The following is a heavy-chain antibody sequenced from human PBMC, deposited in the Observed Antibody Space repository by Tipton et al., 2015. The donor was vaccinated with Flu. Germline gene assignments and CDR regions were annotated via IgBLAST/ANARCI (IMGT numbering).Heavy chain of an antibody. D-gene: IGHD2/OR15-2a*01. CDR1: GFIFSTYG. CDR2: IWYDGSNK. CDR3: AKDKNEFYAFEN. V-gene: IGHV3-33*06. J-gene: IGHJ4*02. Sequence: QLVQSGGGVVQPGRSLRLSCAASGFIFSTYGMHWVRQAPGKGLEWVAVIWYDGSNKYYADSVKGRFTISRDNSKNTVYLQMNSLRAEETAVYYCAKDKNEFYAFENWAQGTLVTVSS.